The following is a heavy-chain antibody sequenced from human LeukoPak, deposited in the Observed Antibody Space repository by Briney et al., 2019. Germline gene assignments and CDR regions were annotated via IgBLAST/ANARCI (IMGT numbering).Heavy chain of an antibody. D-gene: IGHD2-21*01. Sequence: GGSLRLSCVASGFTFSSYGMHWVRQAPGKGLEWGAVIWYDGSNKYYADSVKGRFTISRDNSKNTLYLQMNSLRAEDTAVYYCARGASIVVVPADYYGMDVWGQGTTVTVSS. CDR3: ARGASIVVVPADYYGMDV. J-gene: IGHJ6*02. CDR1: GFTFSSYG. CDR2: IWYDGSNK. V-gene: IGHV3-33*01.